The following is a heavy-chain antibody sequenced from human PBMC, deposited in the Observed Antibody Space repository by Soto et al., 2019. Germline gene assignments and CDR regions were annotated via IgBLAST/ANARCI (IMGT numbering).Heavy chain of an antibody. J-gene: IGHJ6*02. V-gene: IGHV4-34*01. Sequence: KASETLSLTCAVYGGSFSGYYWSWIRQPPGKGLEWIGEINHSGSTNYNPSLKSRVTISVDTSKNQFSLKLSSVTAADTAVYYCARAAHLYYGMDVWGQGTTVTVSS. CDR1: GGSFSGYY. CDR3: ARAAHLYYGMDV. CDR2: INHSGST.